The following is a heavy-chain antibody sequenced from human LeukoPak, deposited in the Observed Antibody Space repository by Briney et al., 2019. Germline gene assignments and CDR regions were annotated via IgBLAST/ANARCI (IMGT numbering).Heavy chain of an antibody. D-gene: IGHD1-26*01. CDR2: IKQDGSEK. Sequence: QAGGSLRLSCAASGFTFSSYWMSWVRQAPGKGLEWVANIKQDGSEKYYVDSVKGRFTISRDNAKNSMYLQMNSLRAEDTAVYYCAKDRATTNYYYYYMDVWGKGTTVTISS. V-gene: IGHV3-7*01. CDR1: GFTFSSYW. J-gene: IGHJ6*03. CDR3: AKDRATTNYYYYYMDV.